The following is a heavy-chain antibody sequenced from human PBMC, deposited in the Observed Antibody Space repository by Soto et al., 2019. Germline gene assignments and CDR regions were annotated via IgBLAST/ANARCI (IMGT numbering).Heavy chain of an antibody. CDR1: GYTFTSYG. CDR2: ISAYNGNT. CDR3: ARDLSVVVAATTSSFDY. D-gene: IGHD2-15*01. Sequence: SVKVSCKASGYTFTSYGISWVRQAPGQGLEWMGWISAYNGNTNYAQKLQGRVTMTTDTSTSTAYMELSSLRSEDTAVYYCARDLSVVVAATTSSFDYWGQGTLVTVSS. J-gene: IGHJ4*02. V-gene: IGHV1-18*01.